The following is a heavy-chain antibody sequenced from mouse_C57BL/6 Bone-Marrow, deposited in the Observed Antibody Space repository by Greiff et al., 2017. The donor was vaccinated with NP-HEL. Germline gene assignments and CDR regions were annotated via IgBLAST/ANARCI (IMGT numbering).Heavy chain of an antibody. CDR2: IYPGGGYT. CDR1: GYTFTNYW. Sequence: QVQLQQSGAELVRPGTSVKMSCKASGYTFTNYWIGWAKQRPGHGREWIGDIYPGGGYTNYNEKFKGKATLTADKSSSTAYMQFSSLTSEDSAIYYCARWLPLYFDYWGQGTTLTVSS. D-gene: IGHD2-2*01. J-gene: IGHJ2*01. CDR3: ARWLPLYFDY. V-gene: IGHV1-63*01.